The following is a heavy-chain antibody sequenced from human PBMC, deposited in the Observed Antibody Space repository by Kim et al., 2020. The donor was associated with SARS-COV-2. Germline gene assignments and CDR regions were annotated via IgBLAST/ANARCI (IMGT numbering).Heavy chain of an antibody. CDR1: GSTFNTDY. V-gene: IGHV1-46*02. Sequence: ASVKVSCTASGSTFNTDYIHWVRQSPGQGLEWMGIINPDGDNANYTQNFEGRLTMTRDTSTNTVFMELSSLRSEDTAVYYCVRAWEQCFDSWDQGNLVTV. CDR2: INPDGDNA. D-gene: IGHD1-1*01. CDR3: VRAWEQCFDS. J-gene: IGHJ4*02.